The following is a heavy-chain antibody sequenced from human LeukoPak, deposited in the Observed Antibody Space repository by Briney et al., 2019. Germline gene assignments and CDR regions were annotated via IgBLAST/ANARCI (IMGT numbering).Heavy chain of an antibody. V-gene: IGHV1-18*01. Sequence: GTSVKVSCKASGYTFTSYGITWVRQAPGQGLEWMGWISAYNGITNYAQKLQGRVTMTTDTSTSTAYMELRSLRSDDTAVYYCAREGGTTYYDFWSGYYPIDYWGQGTLVTVSS. J-gene: IGHJ4*02. CDR3: AREGGTTYYDFWSGYYPIDY. D-gene: IGHD3-3*01. CDR2: ISAYNGIT. CDR1: GYTFTSYG.